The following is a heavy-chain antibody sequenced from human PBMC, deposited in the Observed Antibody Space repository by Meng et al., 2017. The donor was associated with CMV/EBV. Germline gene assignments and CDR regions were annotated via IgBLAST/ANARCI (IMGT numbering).Heavy chain of an antibody. Sequence: GGSLRLSCAAAGFTFSSYSMNWVRQAPGKGLEWVSSISSSSSYIYYADSVKGRFTISRDNAKNSLYLQMNSLRAEDTAVYYCARPSNSGSYGYGGQGTLVTVSS. CDR3: ARPSNSGSYGY. CDR1: GFTFSSYS. V-gene: IGHV3-21*01. CDR2: ISSSSSYI. D-gene: IGHD1-26*01. J-gene: IGHJ4*02.